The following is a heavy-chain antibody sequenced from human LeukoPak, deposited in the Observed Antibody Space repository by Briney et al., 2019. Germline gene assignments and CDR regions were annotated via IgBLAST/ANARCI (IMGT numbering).Heavy chain of an antibody. CDR2: ISAYNGNT. J-gene: IGHJ6*02. V-gene: IGHV1-18*01. D-gene: IGHD3-10*01. Sequence: ASVKVSCKASGYTFTSYGISWVRQAPGQGLEWMGWISAYNGNTKYAQKLQGRVTMTTDTSTSTAYMELRSLRSDDTAVYYCARDVLLWFGELSTTAIYYYYGMDVWGQGTTVTVSS. CDR1: GYTFTSYG. CDR3: ARDVLLWFGELSTTAIYYYYGMDV.